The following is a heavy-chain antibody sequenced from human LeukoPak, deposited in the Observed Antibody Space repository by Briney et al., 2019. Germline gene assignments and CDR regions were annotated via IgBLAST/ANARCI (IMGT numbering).Heavy chain of an antibody. CDR1: GLTFDDYA. CDR2: ISWNSGSI. J-gene: IGHJ4*02. V-gene: IGHV3-9*01. CDR3: AKDFAPTNCDSSGYYYDY. D-gene: IGHD3-22*01. Sequence: GGSLRLSCAASGLTFDDYAMHWVRHAPGKGLEWVSGISWNSGSIGYADSVKGRFTISRDNAKNSLYLQMNSLRAEDTALYYCAKDFAPTNCDSSGYYYDYWGQGTLVTVSS.